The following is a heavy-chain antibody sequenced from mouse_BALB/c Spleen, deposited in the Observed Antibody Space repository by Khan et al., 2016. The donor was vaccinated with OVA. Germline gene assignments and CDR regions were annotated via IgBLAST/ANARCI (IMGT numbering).Heavy chain of an antibody. J-gene: IGHJ3*01. CDR2: IDPSSSET. CDR1: GYTFSSYW. V-gene: IGHV1-61*01. CDR3: ARAGYAAFAY. Sequence: QVQLQQSGPVVVRPGASVKMSCKASGYTFSSYWMYWVKQRSGQGLEWIGMIDPSSSETRLNQDFTDKATLNVDKSSNTAYMQFSSLTSEDSAVYSCARAGYAAFAYWVQGTLVTVSA.